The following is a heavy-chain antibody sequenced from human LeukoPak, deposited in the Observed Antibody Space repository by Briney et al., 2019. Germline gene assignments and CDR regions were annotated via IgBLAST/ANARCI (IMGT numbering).Heavy chain of an antibody. Sequence: LGGSLRLSCAASGFTFNNYAMNWVRQAPGKGLEWVSVISGSGGTTYYADSVKGRFTISRDSSKNTLYLQMNSLRAEDTAVYYCAKSSYYDASGYYREYYFDYWGQGTLVTVSS. V-gene: IGHV3-23*01. CDR2: ISGSGGTT. CDR1: GFTFNNYA. CDR3: AKSSYYDASGYYREYYFDY. D-gene: IGHD3-22*01. J-gene: IGHJ4*02.